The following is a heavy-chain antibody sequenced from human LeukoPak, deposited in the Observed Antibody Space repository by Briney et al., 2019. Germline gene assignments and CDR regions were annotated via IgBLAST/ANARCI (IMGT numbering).Heavy chain of an antibody. J-gene: IGHJ4*02. Sequence: GGSLRLSCAASGFTFSSYGMHWVRQAPGKGLEWVAVMSYDGTNKYYADSVKGRFIISRDNSKNTLYLQMNSLSSEDTAVYYCAKVQHYSGHEEGMIGYFDYWGQGTLVTVSS. CDR2: MSYDGTNK. CDR3: AKVQHYSGHEEGMIGYFDY. D-gene: IGHD5-12*01. CDR1: GFTFSSYG. V-gene: IGHV3-30*18.